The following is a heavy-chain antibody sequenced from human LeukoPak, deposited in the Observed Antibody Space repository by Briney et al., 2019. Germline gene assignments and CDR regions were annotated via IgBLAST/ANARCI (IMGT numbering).Heavy chain of an antibody. J-gene: IGHJ5*02. Sequence: PSETLSLTCAVYGGSFGGYYWSWIRQPPGKGLEWIGEINHSGSTNYNPSLKSRVTISVDTSKNQFSLKLSSVTAADTAVYYCAGASIAVAADNWFDPWGQGTLVTVSS. CDR3: AGASIAVAADNWFDP. CDR1: GGSFGGYY. D-gene: IGHD6-19*01. CDR2: INHSGST. V-gene: IGHV4-34*01.